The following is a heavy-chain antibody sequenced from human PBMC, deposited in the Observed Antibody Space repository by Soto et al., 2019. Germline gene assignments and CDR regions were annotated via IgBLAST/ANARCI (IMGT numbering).Heavy chain of an antibody. CDR3: ANRLGGGGYAVMDV. V-gene: IGHV3-23*01. CDR2: ISASGGST. D-gene: IGHD5-12*01. Sequence: EVQLLESGGGLVQPGGSLRLSCAASGFTFSSYGMSWVRQAPGKGLEWVSGISASGGSTYYADSVKGRFTISRDNSKNTLDLQMNSLRDEDTAVYYCANRLGGGGYAVMDVWGQGTTVTVSS. CDR1: GFTFSSYG. J-gene: IGHJ6*02.